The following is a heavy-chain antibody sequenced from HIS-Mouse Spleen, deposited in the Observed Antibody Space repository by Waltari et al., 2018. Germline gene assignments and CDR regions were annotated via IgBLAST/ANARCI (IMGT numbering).Heavy chain of an antibody. V-gene: IGHV4-39*07. CDR2: ISYSGST. J-gene: IGHJ2*01. CDR1: GGSISSSSYY. D-gene: IGHD6-13*01. Sequence: QLQLQESGPGLVKPSETLSLTCTVSGGSISSSSYYWGWIRQPPGKGLEWIGSISYSGSTYHSPSLKSLVTISVDTSKNQFCLKLSSVTAADTAVYYCAREIPYSSSWYDWYFDLWGRGTLVTVSS. CDR3: AREIPYSSSWYDWYFDL.